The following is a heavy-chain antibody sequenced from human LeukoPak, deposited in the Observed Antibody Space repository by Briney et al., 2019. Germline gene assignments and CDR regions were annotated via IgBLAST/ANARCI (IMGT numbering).Heavy chain of an antibody. V-gene: IGHV3-23*01. CDR3: AKGNGYSYGRYYFDY. Sequence: PGGSLRLSCAASGFTFSSYAMGWVRQAPGKGLEWVSAITASGCNTYYADSVKGRFTISSDNSKNTLYLQVNSLRAEDTAVYYCAKGNGYSYGRYYFDYWGQGTLVTVSS. D-gene: IGHD5-18*01. CDR2: ITASGCNT. J-gene: IGHJ4*02. CDR1: GFTFSSYA.